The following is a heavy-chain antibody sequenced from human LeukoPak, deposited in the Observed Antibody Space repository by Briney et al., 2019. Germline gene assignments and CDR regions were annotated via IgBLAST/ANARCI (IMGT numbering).Heavy chain of an antibody. V-gene: IGHV3-21*01. CDR3: ARDLIEDNRYSTGWTGSYYYYGMDV. Sequence: GGSLRLSCAASGFTFSRYSMNWVRQAPGKGLEWVSTISHSGSYVYYADSVKGRFTVSRDNAKNSLYMQMNSLRAEDTAVYYCARDLIEDNRYSTGWTGSYYYYGMDVWGQGTTVTVSS. J-gene: IGHJ6*02. CDR2: ISHSGSYV. D-gene: IGHD6-19*01. CDR1: GFTFSRYS.